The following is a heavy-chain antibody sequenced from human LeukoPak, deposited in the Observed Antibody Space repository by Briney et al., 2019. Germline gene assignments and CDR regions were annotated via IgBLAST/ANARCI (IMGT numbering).Heavy chain of an antibody. CDR3: ERELKGPTVTTKYYYYGMDV. CDR2: IYIGGST. Sequence: GGSLRLSCAASGFTVSSNYMSWVRQAPGKGLEWVSVIYIGGSTYYADSVKGRSTISRDNSKNTLYLQMNSLRAEDTAVYYCERELKGPTVTTKYYYYGMDVWGQGTTVTVSS. CDR1: GFTVSSNY. V-gene: IGHV3-66*01. J-gene: IGHJ6*02. D-gene: IGHD4-17*01.